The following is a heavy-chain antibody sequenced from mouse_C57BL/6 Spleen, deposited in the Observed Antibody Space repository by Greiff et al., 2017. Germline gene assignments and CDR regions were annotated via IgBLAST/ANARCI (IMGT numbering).Heavy chain of an antibody. CDR3: ARGSTMVTYYAMDY. Sequence: QVQLKQSGAELVRPGTSVKVSCKASGYAFTNYLLEWVKQRPGQGLEWIGVINPGSGGTNYNEKFKGKATLTADKSSSTAYMQLSSLTSEDSAVYFCARGSTMVTYYAMDYWGQGTSVTVSS. CDR2: INPGSGGT. J-gene: IGHJ4*01. CDR1: GYAFTNYL. V-gene: IGHV1-54*01. D-gene: IGHD2-2*01.